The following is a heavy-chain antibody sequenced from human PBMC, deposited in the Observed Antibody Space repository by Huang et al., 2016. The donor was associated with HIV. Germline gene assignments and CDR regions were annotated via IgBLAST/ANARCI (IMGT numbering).Heavy chain of an antibody. CDR3: AREYYYDNSGYYFDY. CDR2: IIPILGTP. V-gene: IGHV1-69*13. D-gene: IGHD3-22*01. CDR1: GGTFTTYP. Sequence: QVQLVQSGAEVKKPGSSVKVSCKASGGTFTTYPLTWGRQAPGQGLEWMGGIIPILGTPNYAQKFQGRVTITADESTSTAYMELSSLRSEDTAVYYCAREYYYDNSGYYFDYWGQGTLVTVSS. J-gene: IGHJ4*02.